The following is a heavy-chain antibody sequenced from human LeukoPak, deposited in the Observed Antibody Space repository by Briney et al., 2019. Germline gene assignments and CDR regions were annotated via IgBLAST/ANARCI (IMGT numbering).Heavy chain of an antibody. CDR2: MTASGVT. CDR1: GFSFNFHS. Sequence: GSLRLSCAASGFSFNFHSMNWVRQAPGKGLAWISYMTASGVTMYAESVYGRFTISRDNDKKSVYLQMISLRVEDTAVYFCTRDGGYSGFDFDYWGQGVLVTVSS. CDR3: TRDGGYSGFDFDY. D-gene: IGHD5-12*01. V-gene: IGHV3-21*01. J-gene: IGHJ4*02.